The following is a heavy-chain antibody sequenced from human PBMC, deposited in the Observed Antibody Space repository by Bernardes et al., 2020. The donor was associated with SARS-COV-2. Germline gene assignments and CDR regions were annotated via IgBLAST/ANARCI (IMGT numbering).Heavy chain of an antibody. D-gene: IGHD3-10*01. CDR2: IYSRGYT. Sequence: LSLTFTVSGASLRYYYWSLIRQPPGRGLEWIGYIYSRGYTNYNTYSPSLESRVTMSVDASKNLFSLKLTSVTAADTAVYYCARDLIYGYFDSWGQGTLVTVSS. V-gene: IGHV4-59*01. CDR3: ARDLIYGYFDS. CDR1: GASLRYYY. J-gene: IGHJ4*02.